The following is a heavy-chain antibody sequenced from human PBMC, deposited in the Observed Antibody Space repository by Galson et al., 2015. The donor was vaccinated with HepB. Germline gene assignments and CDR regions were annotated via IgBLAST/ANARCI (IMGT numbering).Heavy chain of an antibody. Sequence: SLRLSCAASGFAFNSYGMHWARQAPGKGLEWVAVISFDGRNKFYADSGKGRFTISRDNSKNTLFLQMSSLRAEDTAVYYCARDVKNGTLRYYYGMDVWGQGTTVTVSS. CDR2: ISFDGRNK. D-gene: IGHD1-26*01. J-gene: IGHJ6*02. CDR1: GFAFNSYG. CDR3: ARDVKNGTLRYYYGMDV. V-gene: IGHV3-30*03.